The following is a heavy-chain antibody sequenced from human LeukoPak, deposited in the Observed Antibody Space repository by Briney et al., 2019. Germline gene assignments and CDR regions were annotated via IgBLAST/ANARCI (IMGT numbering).Heavy chain of an antibody. Sequence: ASVKVSFKASGGTFISYAISWVRQAPGQGLEWMGGIIPIFGTANYAQKFQGRVTITTDESTSTAYMELSSLRSEDTAVYYCASQYCSSTSCSERGYSYGYRRYYYYYMDVWGKGTTVTVSS. J-gene: IGHJ6*03. CDR1: GGTFISYA. CDR3: ASQYCSSTSCSERGYSYGYRRYYYYYMDV. V-gene: IGHV1-69*05. D-gene: IGHD2-2*01. CDR2: IIPIFGTA.